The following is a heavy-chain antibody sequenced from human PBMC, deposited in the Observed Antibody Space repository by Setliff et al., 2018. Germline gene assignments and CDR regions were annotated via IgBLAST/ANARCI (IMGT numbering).Heavy chain of an antibody. D-gene: IGHD6-19*01. V-gene: IGHV3-7*03. CDR1: GFTFSNYY. CDR2: IKQDGSEK. CDR3: ANLIAVAGTPPEY. J-gene: IGHJ4*02. Sequence: GGSLRLSCAASGFTFSNYYMTWIRQAPGKGLEWVANIKQDGSEKYYVDSVKGRFTISRDNAKNSLYLQMNSLRAEDTAVYYCANLIAVAGTPPEYWGQGTLVTVSS.